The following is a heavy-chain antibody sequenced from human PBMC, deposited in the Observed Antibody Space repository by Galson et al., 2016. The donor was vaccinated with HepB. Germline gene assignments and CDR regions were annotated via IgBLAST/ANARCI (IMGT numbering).Heavy chain of an antibody. Sequence: SLRLSCAASGFTFTNYAVSWVRQAPGKGLEWVSALTGSGDRTYYADSVKGRFTISRDNSKNTLYLQMNSLKTGDTAIYYCARAPFGELTLFDFWGQGTLVAVSS. D-gene: IGHD3-10*01. CDR1: GFTFTNYA. CDR2: LTGSGDRT. J-gene: IGHJ4*02. CDR3: ARAPFGELTLFDF. V-gene: IGHV3-23*01.